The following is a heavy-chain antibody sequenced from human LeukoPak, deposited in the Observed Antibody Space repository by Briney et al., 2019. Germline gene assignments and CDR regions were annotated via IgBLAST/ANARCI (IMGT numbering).Heavy chain of an antibody. V-gene: IGHV3-74*01. J-gene: IGHJ4*02. CDR2: INSDGSST. CDR3: ARGDSSGYYFDY. Sequence: SGGSLRLSCTASGFTFSSYWMHWVRQAPGKGLVWVSRINSDGSSTSCADSVKGRFTISRDNAKNTLYLQMNSLRAEDTAVYYCARGDSSGYYFDYWGQGTLVTVSS. D-gene: IGHD3-22*01. CDR1: GFTFSSYW.